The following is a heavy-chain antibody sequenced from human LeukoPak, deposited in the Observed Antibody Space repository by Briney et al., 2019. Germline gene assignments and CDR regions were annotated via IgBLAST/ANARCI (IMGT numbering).Heavy chain of an antibody. J-gene: IGHJ6*02. Sequence: SVKVSCKASGGTFSSYAISWVRQAPGQGLEWMGRIIPILGIANYAQKFQGRVTITADKSTSTAYMELSSLRSEDTAVYYCARDVVPGIAAAGTNYYGMDVWGQGTTVTVSS. D-gene: IGHD6-13*01. CDR1: GGTFSSYA. V-gene: IGHV1-69*10. CDR2: IIPILGIA. CDR3: ARDVVPGIAAAGTNYYGMDV.